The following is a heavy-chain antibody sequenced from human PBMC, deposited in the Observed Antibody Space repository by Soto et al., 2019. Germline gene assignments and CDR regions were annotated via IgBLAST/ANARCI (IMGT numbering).Heavy chain of an antibody. J-gene: IGHJ6*02. D-gene: IGHD1-1*01. CDR1: GGSISSSSHY. CDR2: IYYSGMT. Sequence: QLQLQESGPGLVKPSETLSLTCTVSGGSISSSSHYWGWVRQPPGKGLEWIGIIYYSGMTYYNPSVKCRGPPSVDSAKSHFALKLTSVTATDTAVNYWARHAVRDDNSYARMERSGFCYYGVDAWRQGAEVTASS. CDR3: ARHAVRDDNSYARMERSGFCYYGVDA. V-gene: IGHV4-39*01.